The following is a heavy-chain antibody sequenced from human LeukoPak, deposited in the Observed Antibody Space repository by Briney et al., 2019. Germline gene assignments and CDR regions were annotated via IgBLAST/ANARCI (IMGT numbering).Heavy chain of an antibody. Sequence: SETLSLTCTVSGGSISSGSYYWSWIRQPAGKGLEWIGRIYTSGSTNYNPSLKSRVTISVDTSKNQFSLKLSSVTAADTAVYYCAREAVAGDAIDYWGQGTLVTVSS. V-gene: IGHV4-61*02. CDR1: GGSISSGSYY. CDR3: AREAVAGDAIDY. D-gene: IGHD6-19*01. CDR2: IYTSGST. J-gene: IGHJ4*02.